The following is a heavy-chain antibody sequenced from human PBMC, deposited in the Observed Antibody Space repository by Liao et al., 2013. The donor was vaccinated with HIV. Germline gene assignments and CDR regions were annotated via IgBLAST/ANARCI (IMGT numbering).Heavy chain of an antibody. CDR1: GGSISSSSYY. CDR2: IYYIGST. CDR3: ARGTGYYNRDYFDY. J-gene: IGHJ4*02. D-gene: IGHD3-9*01. Sequence: QLQLQESGPGLVKPSETLSLTCTVSGGSISSSSYYWGWIRQPPGKGLEWIGSIYYIGSTYYNPSRKTRVTISVDTSKNKFSLKLSSVTVADTAVYFCARGTGYYNRDYFDYWGQGTLVTVSS. V-gene: IGHV4-39*07.